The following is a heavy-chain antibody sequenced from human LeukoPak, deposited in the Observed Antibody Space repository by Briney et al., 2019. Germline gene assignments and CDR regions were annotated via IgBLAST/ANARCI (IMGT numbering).Heavy chain of an antibody. CDR1: GFTFSSYG. D-gene: IGHD5-18*01. CDR3: AKDQIRTGYSYGQNFDY. CDR2: ISGSGGST. V-gene: IGHV3-23*01. J-gene: IGHJ4*02. Sequence: PGGSLRLSCAASGFTFSSYGMSWVRQAPGKGLEWVSAISGSGGSTYYADSVKGRFTISRDNAKNSLYLQMNSLRAEDTALYYCAKDQIRTGYSYGQNFDYWGQGTLVTVSS.